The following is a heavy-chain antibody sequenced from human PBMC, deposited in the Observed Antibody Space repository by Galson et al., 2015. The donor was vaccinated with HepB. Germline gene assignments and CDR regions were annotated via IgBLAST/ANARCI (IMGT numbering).Heavy chain of an antibody. J-gene: IGHJ4*02. V-gene: IGHV3-23*01. CDR3: AKRGYHDSTVYSIFDH. D-gene: IGHD3-22*01. CDR1: GFTFSSYA. CDR2: ITGYGDST. Sequence: SLRLSCAASGFTFSSYAMTWVRQAPGKGLEWVSVITGYGDSTYYADSVKGRFTVSRDNSKNTLSLQMNSLRAEDTAVYYCAKRGYHDSTVYSIFDHWGQGTLVTVSS.